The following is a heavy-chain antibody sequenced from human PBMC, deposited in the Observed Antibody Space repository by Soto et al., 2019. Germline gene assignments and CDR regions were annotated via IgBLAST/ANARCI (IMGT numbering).Heavy chain of an antibody. J-gene: IGHJ4*01. CDR2: VPTSGST. CDR3: ARGMSGYDYIFDY. V-gene: IGHV4-4*07. D-gene: IGHD5-12*01. CDR1: GVSISSFY. Sequence: PSETLSLTCTVSGVSISSFYWGWIRQPAGKGLEWIGRVPTSGSTNYNPSLKSRVTMSVDTSKNQFSLKLSSVTAADTAVYFCARGMSGYDYIFDYWGHGTLVTVSS.